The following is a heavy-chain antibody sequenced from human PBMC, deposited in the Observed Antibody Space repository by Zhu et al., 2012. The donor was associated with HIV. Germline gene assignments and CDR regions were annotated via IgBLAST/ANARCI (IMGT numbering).Heavy chain of an antibody. J-gene: IGHJ4*02. CDR1: GGSISSYY. CDR2: IYTSGST. D-gene: IGHD5-18*01. V-gene: IGHV4-4*09. CDR3: ARVRRGYSYGYEGGLFDY. Sequence: QVQLQESGPGLVKPSETLSLTCTVSGGSISSYYWSWIRQPPGKGLEWIGYIYTSGSTNYNPSLKSRVTISVDTSKNQFSLKLSSVTAADTAVYYCARVRRGYSYGYEGGLFDYRGQGTLVTVSS.